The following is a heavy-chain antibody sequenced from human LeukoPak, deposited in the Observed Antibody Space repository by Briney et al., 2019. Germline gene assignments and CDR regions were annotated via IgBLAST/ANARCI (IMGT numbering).Heavy chain of an antibody. V-gene: IGHV3-7*03. CDR3: ARSTFAMETPSFDY. D-gene: IGHD5-18*01. J-gene: IGHJ4*02. CDR2: IKQDGSEK. CDR1: GFTFSSYW. Sequence: QTGGSLRLSCAASGFTFSSYWMSWVRQAPGKGLEWVANIKQDGSEKYYVDSVKGQFTISRDNAKNSLYLQMNSLRAEDTAVYYCARSTFAMETPSFDYWGQGTLVTVSS.